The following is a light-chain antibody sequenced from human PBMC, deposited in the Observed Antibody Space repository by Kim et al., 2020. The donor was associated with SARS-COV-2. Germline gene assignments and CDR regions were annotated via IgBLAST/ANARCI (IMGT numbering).Light chain of an antibody. CDR3: QAWDSNTVV. CDR2: QDN. J-gene: IGLJ2*01. Sequence: SYELTQPPSVSVSPGQTASITCSGDKLGDKYVCWYQQKPGQSPLLVIYQDNKRPSGIPERISGSNSGNTATLTISGTQSVDEADYFCQAWDSNTVVFGGGTKLTVL. V-gene: IGLV3-1*01. CDR1: KLGDKY.